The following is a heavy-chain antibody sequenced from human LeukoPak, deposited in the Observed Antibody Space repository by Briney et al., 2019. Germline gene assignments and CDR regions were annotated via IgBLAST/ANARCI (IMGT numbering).Heavy chain of an antibody. J-gene: IGHJ6*03. Sequence: ASVKVSCKASGYTFTSYDINWVRQATGQGLEWMGWMNPNSGNTGYAQKFQGRVTMTRNTSISTAYMELSSLRSEDTAVYYCARGMGARLHYYMDVWGKGTTVTVSS. CDR1: GYTFTSYD. V-gene: IGHV1-8*01. CDR3: ARGMGARLHYYMDV. D-gene: IGHD1-26*01. CDR2: MNPNSGNT.